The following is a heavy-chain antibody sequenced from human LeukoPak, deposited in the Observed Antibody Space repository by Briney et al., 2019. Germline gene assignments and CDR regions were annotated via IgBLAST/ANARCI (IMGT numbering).Heavy chain of an antibody. J-gene: IGHJ3*02. V-gene: IGHV3-30*04. CDR2: ISYDGSNK. CDR1: GFTFSSNA. Sequence: GGSLRLSCAASGFTFSSNAMHWVRQAPGKGLEWVAVISYDGSNKYYADSVKGRFTISRDNSKNTLYLQMNSLRAEDTAVYYCARAAAGTDAFDIWGQGTMVTVSS. CDR3: ARAAAGTDAFDI. D-gene: IGHD6-13*01.